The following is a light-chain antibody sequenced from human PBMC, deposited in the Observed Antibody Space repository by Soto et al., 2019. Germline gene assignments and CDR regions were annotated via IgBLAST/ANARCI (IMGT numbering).Light chain of an antibody. Sequence: EIVLTQSPGTLSLSPGEGATLSCRASQSVTNNFLAWYQQKPGQAPRLLIYAASTRAAGVPDRFSGSGSGTEITLTITRLEPEDFAVYYCQQYGRSPLLYTFGQGTKLGVK. CDR1: QSVTNNF. CDR3: QQYGRSPLLYT. V-gene: IGKV3-20*01. CDR2: AAS. J-gene: IGKJ2*01.